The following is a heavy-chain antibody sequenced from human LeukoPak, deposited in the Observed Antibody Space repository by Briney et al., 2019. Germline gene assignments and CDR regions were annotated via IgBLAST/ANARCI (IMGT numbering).Heavy chain of an antibody. CDR1: GYTFTSYA. Sequence: ASVTVSCKASGYTFTSYAMNWVRQAPGQGLEWMGWINTNTGNPTYAQGFTGRFVFSLDTSVSTAYLQISSLKAEDTAVYYCARLIAVAGTENIDDAFDIWGQGTMVTVSS. V-gene: IGHV7-4-1*02. CDR3: ARLIAVAGTENIDDAFDI. J-gene: IGHJ3*02. CDR2: INTNTGNP. D-gene: IGHD6-19*01.